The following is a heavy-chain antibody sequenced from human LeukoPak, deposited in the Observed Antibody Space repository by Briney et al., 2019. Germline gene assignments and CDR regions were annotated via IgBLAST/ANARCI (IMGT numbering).Heavy chain of an antibody. CDR3: ARGPRIAVVGPRIRRDEYFQD. CDR1: GFTFSSYE. CDR2: ISSSGSTI. J-gene: IGHJ1*01. Sequence: GGSLRLSCAASGFTFSSYEMNWVRQAPGKGLEWVSYISSSGSTIYYADSVKGRFTISRDNAKNSLYLQMNSLRAEDTAVYYCARGPRIAVVGPRIRRDEYFQDWGQGTLVTVSS. V-gene: IGHV3-48*03. D-gene: IGHD6-19*01.